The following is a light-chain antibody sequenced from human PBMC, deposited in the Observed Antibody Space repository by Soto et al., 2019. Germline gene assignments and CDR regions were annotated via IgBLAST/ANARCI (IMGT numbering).Light chain of an antibody. CDR2: QAS. V-gene: IGKV1-5*03. CDR3: QQYDTYPYT. CDR1: QSIRSW. Sequence: DVQMTQSPSTLSVSVGDRVTITCRASQSIRSWLAWYQQKPGKAPKFLIYQASSLESGVPSRFSGSESGTEFTLTISSLQPDDFATYYCQQYDTYPYTFGQGTKLEI. J-gene: IGKJ2*01.